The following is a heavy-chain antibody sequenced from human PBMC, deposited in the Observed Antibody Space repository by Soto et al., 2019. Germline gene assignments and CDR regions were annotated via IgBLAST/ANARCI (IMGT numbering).Heavy chain of an antibody. J-gene: IGHJ4*02. Sequence: EVHLVESGGGLVQPGGSLRLSCAASGFSFSDHWMTWVRQAPGKGLEWVANIRQDGGDKNHVDSVRGRFTISRDNAKNTLYLQMNNLRVDDTALYYCTRDATFNLDHWGRGTLVTVSS. CDR1: GFSFSDHW. CDR2: IRQDGGDK. D-gene: IGHD3-16*01. V-gene: IGHV3-7*03. CDR3: TRDATFNLDH.